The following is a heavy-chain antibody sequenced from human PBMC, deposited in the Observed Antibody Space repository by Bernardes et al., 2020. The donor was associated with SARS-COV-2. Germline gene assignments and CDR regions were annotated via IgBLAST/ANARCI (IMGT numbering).Heavy chain of an antibody. Sequence: SETLSLTCTVSGSSVSSGGYYWSWIRQPPGKGLEWVGFIYYNGNTNYNPSLKSLVTISVDTSKNQLSLKLTSVTAADTAVYYCARDVRGGTLDYWGQGTPVTVSS. J-gene: IGHJ4*02. CDR2: IYYNGNT. D-gene: IGHD2-15*01. CDR1: GSSVSSGGYY. CDR3: ARDVRGGTLDY. V-gene: IGHV4-61*08.